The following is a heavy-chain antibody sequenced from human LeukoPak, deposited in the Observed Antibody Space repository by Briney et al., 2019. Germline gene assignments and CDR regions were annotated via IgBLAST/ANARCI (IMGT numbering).Heavy chain of an antibody. Sequence: GGSLRLSCAASGFIFSSYSMNWVRQAPGKGLEWVSYISSGSSAIYYADSVKGRFTISRDNVKNSLYLQMNSLRYEDTAVYYCARVRSSGWLKEGGQGTLVTVSS. CDR3: ARVRSSGWLKE. D-gene: IGHD6-19*01. J-gene: IGHJ4*02. CDR2: ISSGSSAI. V-gene: IGHV3-48*02. CDR1: GFIFSSYS.